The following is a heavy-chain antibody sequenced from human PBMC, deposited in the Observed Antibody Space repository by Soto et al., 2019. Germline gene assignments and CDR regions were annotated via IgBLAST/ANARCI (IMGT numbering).Heavy chain of an antibody. V-gene: IGHV3-33*01. D-gene: IGHD6-13*01. J-gene: IGHJ6*03. CDR2: IWYDGSNK. Sequence: GGSLRLSCAASGFTFSSYGMHWVRQAPGKGLEWVAVIWYDGSNKYYADSVKGRFTISRDNSKNTLYLQMNSLRAEDTAVYYCARVAAADPLGYMDVWGKGTTVTVSS. CDR3: ARVAAADPLGYMDV. CDR1: GFTFSSYG.